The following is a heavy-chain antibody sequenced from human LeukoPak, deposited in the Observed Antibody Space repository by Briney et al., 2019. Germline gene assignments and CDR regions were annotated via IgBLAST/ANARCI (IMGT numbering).Heavy chain of an antibody. D-gene: IGHD3-22*01. V-gene: IGHV1-18*01. CDR2: ISAYNGNT. CDR3: ARFEDYYDSSGSAYDY. Sequence: ASVKVSCKASGYTFTSYGISLVRQAPGQGLEWMGWISAYNGNTNYAQKLQGRVTMTTDTSTSTAYMELRSLRSDDTAVYYCARFEDYYDSSGSAYDYWGQGTLVTVSS. CDR1: GYTFTSYG. J-gene: IGHJ4*02.